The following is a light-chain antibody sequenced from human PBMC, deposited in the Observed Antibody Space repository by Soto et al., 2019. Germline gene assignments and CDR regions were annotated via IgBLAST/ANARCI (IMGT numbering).Light chain of an antibody. Sequence: QSALTQPASVSGSPGQSITISCTGTSSDVGGYNYVSWYQQHPGKAPKLMIYEVSNRPSGVSNRFSGSKSGNTASLTIFGLQAEDEADYYCSSSTSSDTLLFGGGTKLTVL. CDR2: EVS. J-gene: IGLJ2*01. CDR3: SSSTSSDTLL. CDR1: SSDVGGYNY. V-gene: IGLV2-14*01.